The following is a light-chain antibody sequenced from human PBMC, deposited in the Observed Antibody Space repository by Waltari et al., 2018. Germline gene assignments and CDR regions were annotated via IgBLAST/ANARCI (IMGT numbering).Light chain of an antibody. CDR1: QSFSSSY. Sequence: ERASLSCRASQSFSSSYLAWYQQKPGQSPRLLIYGASSRATGIPDRFSGSGSGTDFTLTISRLEPEDFAVYYCQQYGSSRLTFGGGTKVEIK. CDR3: QQYGSSRLT. CDR2: GAS. J-gene: IGKJ4*01. V-gene: IGKV3-20*01.